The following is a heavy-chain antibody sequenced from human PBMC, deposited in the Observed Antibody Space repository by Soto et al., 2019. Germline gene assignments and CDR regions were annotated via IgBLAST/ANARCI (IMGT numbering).Heavy chain of an antibody. CDR1: GYTFTSYA. D-gene: IGHD6-19*01. CDR2: INAGNGNT. Sequence: GASVKVSCKASGYTFTSYAMHWVRQAPGQRLEWMGWINAGNGNTKYSQKFQGRVTITRDTSASTAYMELSSLRPEDTAVYYCARQSSRKYNALGIWGQGTMVTVSS. CDR3: ARQSSRKYNALGI. J-gene: IGHJ3*02. V-gene: IGHV1-3*01.